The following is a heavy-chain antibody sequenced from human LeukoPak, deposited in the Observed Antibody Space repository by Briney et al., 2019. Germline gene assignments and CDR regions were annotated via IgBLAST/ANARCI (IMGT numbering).Heavy chain of an antibody. CDR1: GGPIRSGSTY. V-gene: IGHV4-61*02. Sequence: SQTLSLTCTVSGGPIRSGSTYGSWIRQPPGKGLEWFGRFYTSGSTNYNPSLKSRVTISVDTSRNQFSLKLSSVTAADTAVYYCARDGNCDYYHISDYCYNWFDPWGQGTLVSVSS. J-gene: IGHJ5*02. CDR2: FYTSGST. CDR3: ARDGNCDYYHISDYCYNWFDP. D-gene: IGHD3-22*01.